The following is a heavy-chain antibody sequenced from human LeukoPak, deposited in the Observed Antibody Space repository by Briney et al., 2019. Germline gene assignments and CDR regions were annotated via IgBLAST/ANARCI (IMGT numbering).Heavy chain of an antibody. CDR3: ARDQGPMYDSYGMDV. J-gene: IGHJ6*02. Sequence: GGSLRLSCAASGFTFSDYYMSWVRQAPGKGLEWVSYISSSGSTIYYADSVEGRFTISRDNAKNSLYLQMNSLRAEDTAVYYCARDQGPMYDSYGMDVWGQGTTVTVSS. CDR2: ISSSGSTI. D-gene: IGHD3-22*01. V-gene: IGHV3-11*01. CDR1: GFTFSDYY.